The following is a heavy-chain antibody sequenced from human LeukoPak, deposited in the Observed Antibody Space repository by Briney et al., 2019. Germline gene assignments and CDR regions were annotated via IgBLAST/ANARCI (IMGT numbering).Heavy chain of an antibody. V-gene: IGHV1-18*01. J-gene: IGHJ3*02. D-gene: IGHD3-22*01. CDR1: GYTFTSYG. CDR3: ARDQPMIVVPDAFDI. Sequence: GASVKVSCKASGYTFTSYGISWVRQAPGQGLEWMGWISAYNGNTNYAQKLQGRVTMTTDTSTSTAYMELRSLRSDDTAVYYCARDQPMIVVPDAFDIWGRGTMVTVSS. CDR2: ISAYNGNT.